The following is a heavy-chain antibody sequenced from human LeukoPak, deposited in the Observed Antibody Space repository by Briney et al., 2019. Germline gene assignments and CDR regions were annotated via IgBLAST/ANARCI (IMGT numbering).Heavy chain of an antibody. CDR3: AKGVRALGDGMDV. V-gene: IGHV3-23*01. CDR1: GFTFSSYA. CDR2: ISGSGGST. D-gene: IGHD3-16*01. J-gene: IGHJ6*02. Sequence: QTGGSLRLSCAASGFTFSSYAMSWVRQAPGKGLEWVSAISGSGGSTYYADSVKGRFTISRDNSKNTLYLQMNSLRAEDTAVYYCAKGVRALGDGMDVWGQGTTVTVSS.